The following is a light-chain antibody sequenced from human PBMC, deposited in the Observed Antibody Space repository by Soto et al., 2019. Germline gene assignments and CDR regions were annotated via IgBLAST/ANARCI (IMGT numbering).Light chain of an antibody. V-gene: IGLV2-14*01. Sequence: QSVLTQPASVSGSPGQSITISCTGTSSDVGGYNYVSWYQHHPGKAPKLMIYEVTYRPSGVSNRFSGSKSGNTASLTISGLQAEDEADYYCSSYTSSSTLVVLGGGTKVTVL. J-gene: IGLJ2*01. CDR1: SSDVGGYNY. CDR2: EVT. CDR3: SSYTSSSTLVV.